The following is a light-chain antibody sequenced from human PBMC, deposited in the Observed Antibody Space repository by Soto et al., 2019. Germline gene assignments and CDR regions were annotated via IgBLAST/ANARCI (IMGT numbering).Light chain of an antibody. CDR1: QSVDGY. V-gene: IGKV3-15*01. CDR3: QQYHKWPPIT. CDR2: GAS. J-gene: IGKJ5*01. Sequence: EVVMTQSPGTLSVSLGESATLSCRASQSVDGYLSGYQQKPGRAPRLLIYGASTSATGVTARFSAGGSATAFTPPTSSLQSEDSAVYYCQQYHKWPPITFGQGTRLEIK.